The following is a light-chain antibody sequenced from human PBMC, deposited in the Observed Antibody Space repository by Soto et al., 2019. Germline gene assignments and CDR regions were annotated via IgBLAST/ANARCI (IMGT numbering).Light chain of an antibody. CDR2: QVT. Sequence: QSVLTQPASVSGSPGQSITISCSGTGSDVGSYNPVSWYKHHPGKAPKLIIYQVTKRPSGVSNRFSGSKSGNTASLTISGLQSADEADYYCCSFAGSPWVFGGGTKVTVL. CDR3: CSFAGSPWV. CDR1: GSDVGSYNP. J-gene: IGLJ3*02. V-gene: IGLV2-23*02.